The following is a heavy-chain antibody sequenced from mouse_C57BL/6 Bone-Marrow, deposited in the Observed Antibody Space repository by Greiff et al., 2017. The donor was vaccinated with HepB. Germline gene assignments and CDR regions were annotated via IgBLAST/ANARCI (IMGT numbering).Heavy chain of an antibody. CDR3: ARYTTVPRYFDV. D-gene: IGHD1-1*01. Sequence: EVQLQQSGPELVKPGASVKISCKASGYTFTDYYMNWVKQSHGKSLEWIGDINPNNGGTSYNQKFKGKATLTVDKSSSTAYMELRSLTSEDSAVYYGARYTTVPRYFDVWGTGTTVTVSS. CDR2: INPNNGGT. CDR1: GYTFTDYY. V-gene: IGHV1-26*01. J-gene: IGHJ1*03.